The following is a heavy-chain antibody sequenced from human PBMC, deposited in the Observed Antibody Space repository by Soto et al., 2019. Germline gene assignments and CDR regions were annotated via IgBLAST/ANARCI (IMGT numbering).Heavy chain of an antibody. Sequence: GGSLRLSCAASGFTFSSYSMNWVRQAPGKGLEWVSYISSSSSTIYYADSVKGRFTISRDNAKNSLYLQMNSLRAEDTAVYYCARGGMVRRRTGGFDPWGQGTLVTVSS. V-gene: IGHV3-48*01. CDR3: ARGGMVRRRTGGFDP. CDR1: GFTFSSYS. J-gene: IGHJ5*02. D-gene: IGHD1-1*01. CDR2: ISSSSSTI.